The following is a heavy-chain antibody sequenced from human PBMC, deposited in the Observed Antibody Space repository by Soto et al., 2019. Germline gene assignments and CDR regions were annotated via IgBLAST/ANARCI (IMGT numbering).Heavy chain of an antibody. CDR1: GGSISSYY. CDR2: IYYSGST. Sequence: SETLSLTCTVSGGSISSYYWSWIRQPPGKGLEWIGYIYYSGSTNYNPSLKSRVTISVDTSKNQFSLKLSSVTAADTAVYYCARLSGSGSYYAEYYYYYYYMDVWGKGTTVTVSS. J-gene: IGHJ6*03. CDR3: ARLSGSGSYYAEYYYYYYYMDV. V-gene: IGHV4-59*08. D-gene: IGHD3-10*01.